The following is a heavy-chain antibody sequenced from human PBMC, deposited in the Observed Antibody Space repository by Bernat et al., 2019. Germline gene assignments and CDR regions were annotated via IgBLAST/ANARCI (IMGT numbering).Heavy chain of an antibody. CDR1: GFTFSSYG. D-gene: IGHD6-13*01. Sequence: QVQLVESGGGVVQPGRSLRLSCAASGFTFSSYGMHWVRQAPGKGLEWVAVIWYDGSNKYYADSVKGRFTISRDNSKNTLYLQMNSLRAEDTAVYYCARDPQGSSWYFRILDYYYGMDVWGQGTTVTVSS. CDR2: IWYDGSNK. J-gene: IGHJ6*02. CDR3: ARDPQGSSWYFRILDYYYGMDV. V-gene: IGHV3-30*19.